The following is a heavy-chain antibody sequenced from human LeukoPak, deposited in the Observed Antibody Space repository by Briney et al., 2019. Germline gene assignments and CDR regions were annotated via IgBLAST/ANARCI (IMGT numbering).Heavy chain of an antibody. J-gene: IGHJ4*02. CDR3: ARVRAGYSSAFDY. V-gene: IGHV4-30-2*01. CDR1: GGSISSGGYY. D-gene: IGHD5-18*01. CDR2: IYHSGST. Sequence: SETLSLTCTVSGGSISSGGYYWSWIRQPPGKGLEWIGYIYHSGSTYYNPSLKSRVTISVDRSKNQFSLKLSSVTAADTAVYYCARVRAGYSSAFDYWGQGTLVTVSS.